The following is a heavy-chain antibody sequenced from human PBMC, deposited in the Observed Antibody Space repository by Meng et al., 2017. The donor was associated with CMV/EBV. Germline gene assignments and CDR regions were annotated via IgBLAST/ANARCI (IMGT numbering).Heavy chain of an antibody. CDR3: ARRGRYFDWALNYFDY. Sequence: GGSLRLSCAASGFTFSSYSMNWVRQAPGKGLEWVSYISSSSSTIYYADSVKGRFTISRDNAKNSLYLQMNSLRAEDTAVYYCARRGRYFDWALNYFDYWGQGTPVTVSS. D-gene: IGHD3-9*01. J-gene: IGHJ4*02. CDR2: ISSSSSTI. CDR1: GFTFSSYS. V-gene: IGHV3-48*04.